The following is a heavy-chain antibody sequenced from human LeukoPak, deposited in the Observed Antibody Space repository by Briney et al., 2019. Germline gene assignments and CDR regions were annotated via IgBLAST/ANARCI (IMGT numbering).Heavy chain of an antibody. CDR3: AKAGDSAYYHDKSGYYY. Sequence: GGSLRLSCAASGFIFSSYGMSWVRLAPGKGLEWVSSISDSGDTTFYADFLKGRFTVSRDNSKNTLYLQMNSLTADDTAVYYCAKAGDSAYYHDKSGYYYRGQGTLVTVSS. CDR2: ISDSGDTT. D-gene: IGHD3-22*01. J-gene: IGHJ4*02. CDR1: GFIFSSYG. V-gene: IGHV3-23*01.